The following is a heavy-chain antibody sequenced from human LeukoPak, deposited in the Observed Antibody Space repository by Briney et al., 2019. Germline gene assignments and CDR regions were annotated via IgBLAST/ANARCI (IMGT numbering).Heavy chain of an antibody. D-gene: IGHD2-21*01. V-gene: IGHV3-15*01. CDR2: IKRKTDGETT. J-gene: IGHJ4*02. CDR3: ATASSGLLY. Sequence: PGESLRLSCAASGLTFSNAWMSWVRQAPGEGLEWVGRIKRKTDGETTEYVAPVKGRFTISRDDSKNTLYLQMNSLKTEDTGVYYCATASSGLLYWGQGTLVTVSS. CDR1: GLTFSNAW.